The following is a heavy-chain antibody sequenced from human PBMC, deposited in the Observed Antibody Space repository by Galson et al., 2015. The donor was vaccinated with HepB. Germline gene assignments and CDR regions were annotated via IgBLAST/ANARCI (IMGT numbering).Heavy chain of an antibody. J-gene: IGHJ4*02. CDR3: AREIRHSSGWYNFDY. D-gene: IGHD6-19*01. Sequence: CAISGDSVSSNSAAWNWIRQSPSRGLEWLGRTYYRSKWYNDYAVSVKSRITINPDTSKNQFSLQLNSVTPENTAVYYCAREIRHSSGWYNFDYWGQGTLVTVSS. CDR2: TYYRSKWYN. CDR1: GDSVSSNSAA. V-gene: IGHV6-1*01.